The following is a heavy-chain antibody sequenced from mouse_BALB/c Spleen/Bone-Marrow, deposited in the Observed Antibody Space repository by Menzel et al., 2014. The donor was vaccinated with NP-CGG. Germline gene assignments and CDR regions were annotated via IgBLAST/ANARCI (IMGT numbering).Heavy chain of an antibody. CDR3: TRAMITRAWVAY. Sequence: VHVKQSGTVLARPGASVKMSCKASGYTFTSYWMHWVKQRPGQGLEWIGAIYPGNSDTSYNQKFKGKAKLTAVTSTSTAYMELSSLTNEDSAVYYCTRAMITRAWVAYWGQGTLVTVSA. J-gene: IGHJ3*01. CDR1: GYTFTSYW. D-gene: IGHD2-4*01. V-gene: IGHV1-5*01. CDR2: IYPGNSDT.